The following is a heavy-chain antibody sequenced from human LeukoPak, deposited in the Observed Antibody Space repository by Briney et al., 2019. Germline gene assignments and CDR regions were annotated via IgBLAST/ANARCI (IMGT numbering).Heavy chain of an antibody. CDR3: GRGGYDSTPYYYYYMDV. CDR2: INPSGGST. V-gene: IGHV1-46*01. J-gene: IGHJ6*03. D-gene: IGHD3-3*01. CDR1: GYTFTSYY. Sequence: ASVKVSCKASGYTFTSYYMHWVRQAPGQGLEWMGIINPSGGSTSYAQKFQGRVTMTRDMSTSTVYMELSSLRSEDTAVYYCGRGGYDSTPYYYYYMDVWGKGTTVTVSS.